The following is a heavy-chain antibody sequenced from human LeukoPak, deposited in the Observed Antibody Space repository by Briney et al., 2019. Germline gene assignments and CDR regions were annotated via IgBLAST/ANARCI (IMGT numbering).Heavy chain of an antibody. Sequence: ASVKVSCKASSHTFTRYGISWVRQAPGQGLEWMGWISGSNGNTNYAQKFQGRVTMTEDTSTDTAYMELSSLRSEDTAVYYCATGLWFGKYLDVWGKGTTVTISS. CDR2: ISGSNGNT. V-gene: IGHV1-18*01. CDR3: ATGLWFGKYLDV. CDR1: SHTFTRYG. D-gene: IGHD3-10*01. J-gene: IGHJ6*04.